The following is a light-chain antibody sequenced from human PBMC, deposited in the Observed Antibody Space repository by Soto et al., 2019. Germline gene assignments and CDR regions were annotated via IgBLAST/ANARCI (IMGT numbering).Light chain of an antibody. J-gene: IGKJ1*01. V-gene: IGKV3-20*01. CDR2: GAS. Sequence: EILLTQSPATLSLSPWEIATLSCRASQSVFSTYLAWYQQKPGQAPRLLIYGASTRATGIPDRFSGSGSGTDFTLTISRLEPEDSAVYYCQQYVSSPPWTFGQGTKVDIK. CDR1: QSVFSTY. CDR3: QQYVSSPPWT.